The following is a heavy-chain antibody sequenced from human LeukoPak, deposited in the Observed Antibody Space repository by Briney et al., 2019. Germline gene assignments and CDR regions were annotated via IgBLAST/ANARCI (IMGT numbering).Heavy chain of an antibody. CDR1: GGSISSYY. D-gene: IGHD3-3*01. CDR3: ARVKADYDFWSGYYTGEYYFEY. Sequence: SETLSLTCTVSGGSISSYYWSWIRQPAGKGLEWIGRIYTSGSTNYNPSLKSRVTMSVDTSKNQFSLKLSSVTAADTAVYYCARVKADYDFWSGYYTGEYYFEYWGQGTLIQVSS. CDR2: IYTSGST. J-gene: IGHJ4*02. V-gene: IGHV4-4*07.